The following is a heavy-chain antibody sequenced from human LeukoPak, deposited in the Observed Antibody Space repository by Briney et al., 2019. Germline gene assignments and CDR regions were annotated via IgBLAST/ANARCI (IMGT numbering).Heavy chain of an antibody. CDR3: AGPRDRTYYYDSSAPDAFDI. CDR1: GGTFSSYA. D-gene: IGHD3-22*01. CDR2: IIPIFGTA. J-gene: IGHJ3*02. Sequence: SVKVSCKASGGTFSSYAISWVRQAPGQGLEWMGGIIPIFGTANYAQKFQGRVTITTDESTSTAYMELSSLRSEDTAVYYCAGPRDRTYYYDSSAPDAFDIWGQGTMVTVSS. V-gene: IGHV1-69*05.